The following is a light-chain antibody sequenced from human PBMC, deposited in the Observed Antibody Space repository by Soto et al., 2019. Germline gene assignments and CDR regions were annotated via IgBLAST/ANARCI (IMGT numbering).Light chain of an antibody. CDR2: GNS. V-gene: IGLV1-40*01. CDR1: NSNIGSIFS. Sequence: QSVLTQPPSVSGAPGQRVTISCTGSNSNIGSIFSVHWYQHLPGAAPKLLIYGNSNRPSGVPDRFSGSKSGTSASLAITGLQAEDAADYYCQSYDNSLRGSVFGGGTKVTVL. J-gene: IGLJ3*02. CDR3: QSYDNSLRGSV.